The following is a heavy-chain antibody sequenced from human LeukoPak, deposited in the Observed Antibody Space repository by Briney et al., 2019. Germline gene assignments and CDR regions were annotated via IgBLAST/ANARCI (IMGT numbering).Heavy chain of an antibody. CDR2: IFSDGYTK. CDR1: GFIFSTYG. J-gene: IGHJ4*02. Sequence: PGGSLRLSCAASGFIFSTYGLHWVRQAPGKGLEWVAVIFSDGYTKYYAASVKDRFTISRDNSKNTLYLHMNSLIPGDTGVYYCARASGPFDFWGQGNLLTVSS. V-gene: IGHV3-33*01. D-gene: IGHD3-10*01. CDR3: ARASGPFDF.